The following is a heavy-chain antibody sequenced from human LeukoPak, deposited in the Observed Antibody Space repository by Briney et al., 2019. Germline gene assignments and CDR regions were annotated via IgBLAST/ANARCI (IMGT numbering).Heavy chain of an antibody. CDR1: GGSISSYY. V-gene: IGHV4-4*07. CDR3: ARGGSSVWHNWFDP. Sequence: SETLSLTCTVSGGSISSYYWSWIRQPAGKGLEWIGRIYTSGSTNYNPSLKSRVTISVDKSKNQFSLKLSSVTAADTAVYYCARGGSSVWHNWFDPWGQGTLVTVSS. D-gene: IGHD6-19*01. J-gene: IGHJ5*02. CDR2: IYTSGST.